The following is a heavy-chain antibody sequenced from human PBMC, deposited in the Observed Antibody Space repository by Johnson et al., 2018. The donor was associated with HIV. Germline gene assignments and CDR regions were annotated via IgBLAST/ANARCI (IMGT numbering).Heavy chain of an antibody. CDR3: ARDRAIVGAYDAFDI. Sequence: QMLLVESGGGVVQPGGSLRLSCAASGFTFSSYAMHWVRQAQGKGLEWVAIISYDGSNKSYADSVQGRFTISRDNSKNTLYLQMHSLRPEDTAVYYGARDRAIVGAYDAFDIWGQETMVTVSS. CDR1: GFTFSSYA. CDR2: ISYDGSNK. J-gene: IGHJ3*02. D-gene: IGHD2/OR15-2a*01. V-gene: IGHV3-30*04.